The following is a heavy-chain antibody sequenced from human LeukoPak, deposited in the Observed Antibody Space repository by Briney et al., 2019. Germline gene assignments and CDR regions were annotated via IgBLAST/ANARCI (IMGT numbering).Heavy chain of an antibody. V-gene: IGHV3-74*01. CDR3: VREPQAEYYFDY. CDR2: INSDGSST. CDR1: GFTFSSYW. D-gene: IGHD1-14*01. J-gene: IGHJ4*02. Sequence: GGSLRLSCVGSGFTFSSYWMHWVRQAPGKGLVWVSRINSDGSSTTYADSVKGRFTISRDNAKNTLYLQMNSLRAEDTAVYYCVREPQAEYYFDYWGQGTLVTVSS.